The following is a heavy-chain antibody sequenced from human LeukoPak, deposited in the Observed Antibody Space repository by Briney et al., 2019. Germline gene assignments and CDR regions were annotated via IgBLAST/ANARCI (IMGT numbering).Heavy chain of an antibody. V-gene: IGHV4-59*01. CDR3: ARQHQDAFDI. CDR2: IYYSGST. Sequence: SETLSLTCTVSGGSISSYYWSWIRQPPGKGLEWIGYIYYSGSTNYNPSLKSRVTISVDTSKNQFSLKLSSVTAADTAVYYCARQHQDAFDIWGQGTMDTVSS. J-gene: IGHJ3*02. CDR1: GGSISSYY. D-gene: IGHD6-13*01.